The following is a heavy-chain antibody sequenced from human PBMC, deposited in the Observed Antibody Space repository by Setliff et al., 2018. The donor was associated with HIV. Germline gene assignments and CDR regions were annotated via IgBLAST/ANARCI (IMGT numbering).Heavy chain of an antibody. J-gene: IGHJ4*02. CDR2: IYSSGTTYYNP. D-gene: IGHD1-1*01. Sequence: SETLSLTCSVSGGSISGYYWSWIRQPPGKRPEYIGYIYSSGTTYYNPYYNPSLKSRATISIDTSKKQLSLKLSSVTAADTAVYYCARVTSSPGYFLDYWGQGTLVTVSS. CDR3: ARVTSSPGYFLDY. CDR1: GGSISGYY. V-gene: IGHV4-59*01.